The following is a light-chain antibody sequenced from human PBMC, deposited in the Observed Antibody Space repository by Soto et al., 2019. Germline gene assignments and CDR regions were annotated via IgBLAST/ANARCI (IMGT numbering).Light chain of an antibody. CDR2: GAS. V-gene: IGKV3-20*01. CDR1: QSVRSNY. J-gene: IGKJ2*01. Sequence: EIVLTRSPGTLSLSPGERATLSCRASQSVRSNYLAWYQQKPGQAPGLLIYGASSRATGIPDRFSGTGSGSEFTLTISRLEPEDFAVYYCQQYGGSPYTFGQGTKLEIK. CDR3: QQYGGSPYT.